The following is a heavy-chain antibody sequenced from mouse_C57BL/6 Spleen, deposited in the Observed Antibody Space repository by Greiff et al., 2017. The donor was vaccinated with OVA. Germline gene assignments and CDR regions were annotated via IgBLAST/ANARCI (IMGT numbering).Heavy chain of an antibody. Sequence: QVQLQQSGAELVMPGASVKLSCTASGYTFTSYWMPWVKQSPGQGLEWIGEIDPSASYTYYNHKFKGKSTLPVDTSSSTAYMQLSRLTSEDSAVYDCARSGSYGEQGDGGKGTLVTVSA. CDR1: GYTFTSYW. V-gene: IGHV1-69*01. J-gene: IGHJ3*01. CDR2: IDPSASYT. D-gene: IGHD1-1*01. CDR3: ARSGSYGEQGD.